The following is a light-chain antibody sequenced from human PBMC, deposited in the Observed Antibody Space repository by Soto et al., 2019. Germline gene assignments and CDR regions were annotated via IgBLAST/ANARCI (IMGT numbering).Light chain of an antibody. CDR2: GAS. J-gene: IGKJ1*01. V-gene: IGKV3-20*01. Sequence: EIVLTQSPGTLCLSPGERATLSCRASQSVSGSYLAWYQQKPGQAPRLLIYGASSRATGIPDRFSGSGSGTDLTLTISRLEPEDFAVYYCHQYGSSPRTFGQGTKVEIK. CDR1: QSVSGSY. CDR3: HQYGSSPRT.